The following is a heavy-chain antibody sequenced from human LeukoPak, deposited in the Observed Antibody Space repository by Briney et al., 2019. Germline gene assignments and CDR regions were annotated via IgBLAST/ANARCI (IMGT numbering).Heavy chain of an antibody. J-gene: IGHJ4*02. CDR2: ISAYNGYT. D-gene: IGHD1-26*01. V-gene: IGHV1-18*01. Sequence: ASVKVSCKASGYTFTSYGISWVRQAPGQGLEWMGWISAYNGYTNYAQKLQGRVAMTTDTSTSTAYMELRSLRSDDTAVYYCARVFARGGEVSGSYYYYWGQGTLVTVSS. CDR3: ARVFARGGEVSGSYYYY. CDR1: GYTFTSYG.